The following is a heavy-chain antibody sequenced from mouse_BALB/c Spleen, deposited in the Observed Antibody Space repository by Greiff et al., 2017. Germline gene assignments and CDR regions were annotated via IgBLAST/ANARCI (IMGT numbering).Heavy chain of an antibody. V-gene: IGHV2-2*02. CDR2: ICSGGST. CDR1: GFSFTSYG. Sequence: VQLQQSGPGLVQPSQCLSITCAVSGFSFTSYGVHWVRQSPGKGLEWLGVICSGGSTDYYAAFISRLSISKNNAKSQVFFNMNSLQANDTAIYYCASTIYYDAMDYWGQGTSVTVSS. J-gene: IGHJ4*01. CDR3: ASTIYYDAMDY. D-gene: IGHD2-1*01.